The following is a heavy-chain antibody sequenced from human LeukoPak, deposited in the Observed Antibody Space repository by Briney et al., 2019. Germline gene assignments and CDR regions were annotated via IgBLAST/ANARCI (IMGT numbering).Heavy chain of an antibody. CDR1: GFTFSSYA. CDR3: ARYRVGATLDY. CDR2: ISSSSSYI. J-gene: IGHJ4*02. V-gene: IGHV3-21*01. D-gene: IGHD1-26*01. Sequence: GGSLRLSCAASGFTFSSYAMSWVRQAPGKGLEWVSSISSSSSYIYYADSVKGRFTISRDNAKNSLYLQMNSLRAEDTAVYYCARYRVGATLDYWGQGTLVTVSS.